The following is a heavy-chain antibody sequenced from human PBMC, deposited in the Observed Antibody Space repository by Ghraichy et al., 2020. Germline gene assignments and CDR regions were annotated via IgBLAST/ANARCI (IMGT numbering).Heavy chain of an antibody. J-gene: IGHJ3*02. CDR2: FHYSGST. V-gene: IGHV4-61*01. CDR3: ARDSPAAGTAFDI. Sequence: SETLSLTCTVSGGSVSSGSYYWNWIRQSPGKGLEWIGSFHYSGSTNYNPSLKSRVTISVDTSKNQFSLKVSSVTAADTAVYYCARDSPAAGTAFDIWGRGTMVTVSS. D-gene: IGHD6-13*01. CDR1: GGSVSSGSYY.